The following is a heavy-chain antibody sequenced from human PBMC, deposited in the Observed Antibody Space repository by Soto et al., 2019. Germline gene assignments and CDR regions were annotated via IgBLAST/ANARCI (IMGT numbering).Heavy chain of an antibody. D-gene: IGHD5-12*01. CDR2: INHSGST. CDR1: GGSFSGYY. CDR3: ARGGNSGYAV. Sequence: QVQLQQWGAGLLKPSETLSLTCAVYGGSFSGYYWSWIRQPPGKGLEWIGEINHSGSTNYNPSLKSRVTISVDTSKNQFSLKLSSVTAVDTAVYYCARGGNSGYAVWGQGTLVTVSS. J-gene: IGHJ4*02. V-gene: IGHV4-34*01.